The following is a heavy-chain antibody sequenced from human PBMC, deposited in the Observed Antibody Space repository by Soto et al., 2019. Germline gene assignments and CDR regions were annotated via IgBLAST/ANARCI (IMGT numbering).Heavy chain of an antibody. V-gene: IGHV3-30*18. J-gene: IGHJ4*02. CDR2: ISYDGTKT. CDR1: GFTFSIYA. Sequence: QVQLVESGGGVVQPGRSLRVSCAASGFTFSIYAMHWVRQAPGTGLEWVAVISYDGTKTYYADSVKGRVTISRDNSKNTVSLQMNSLRDEDTAVYYWAKDRGPRRQWLLAPFHYWGQGTLVTASP. CDR3: AKDRGPRRQWLLAPFHY. D-gene: IGHD5-12*01.